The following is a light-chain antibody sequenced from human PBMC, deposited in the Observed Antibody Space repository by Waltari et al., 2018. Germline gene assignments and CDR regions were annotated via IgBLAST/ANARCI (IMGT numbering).Light chain of an antibody. CDR3: ATWDDSLNGRV. CDR1: SSNIGRGT. Sequence: QSVLTQPPSASGTPGQRVTISCSGSSSNIGRGTVHWYQPAPGTAPKLLIYGNDQRPSGVPDRFSGSKSGTSASLAITGLQSEDEADYYCATWDDSLNGRVFGGGTKLTVL. V-gene: IGLV1-44*01. CDR2: GND. J-gene: IGLJ3*02.